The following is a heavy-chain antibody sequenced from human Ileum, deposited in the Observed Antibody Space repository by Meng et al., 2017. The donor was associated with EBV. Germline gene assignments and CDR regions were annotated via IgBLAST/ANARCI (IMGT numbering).Heavy chain of an antibody. CDR1: GFSLRTSGVG. D-gene: IGHD6-19*01. Sequence: QIPLKESGPPVVKPTQTLTLTCTFSGFSLRTSGVGVSWIRQSPGKALEWLALIYWDDDRRYNPPLKSRLTITKDTPRNQVVLTLTNMDPMDTATYFCVYSQSNSGRYPDLWGQGALVTVSS. CDR2: IYWDDDR. J-gene: IGHJ5*02. CDR3: VYSQSNSGRYPDL. V-gene: IGHV2-5*02.